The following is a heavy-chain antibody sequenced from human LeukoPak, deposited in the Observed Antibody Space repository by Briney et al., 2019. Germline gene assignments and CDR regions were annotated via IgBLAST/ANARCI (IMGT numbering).Heavy chain of an antibody. CDR3: ARVSYYDSSGNRGAFDY. Sequence: SETLSLTCAVYGGSFSGYYWSWIRQPPGKGLEWIGEINHSGSTNYNPSLKSRVTISVDRSKNQFSLKLSSVTAADTAVYYCARVSYYDSSGNRGAFDYWGQGTLVTVSS. CDR1: GGSFSGYY. CDR2: INHSGST. V-gene: IGHV4-34*01. J-gene: IGHJ4*02. D-gene: IGHD3-22*01.